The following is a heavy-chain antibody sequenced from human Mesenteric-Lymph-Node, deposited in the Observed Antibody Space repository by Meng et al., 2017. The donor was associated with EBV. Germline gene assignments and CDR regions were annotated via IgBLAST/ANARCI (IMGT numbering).Heavy chain of an antibody. Sequence: VQLVESGGGLAQPGRSLRLSCAASGLTFTNYALHWVRQAPGKGLEWVAVISYDGSDKHYADSVKGRFTVSRDNSRYTLYLQMDSLTTDDTAVYYCAREDRLYGSGYYYFDYWGPGTLVTVSS. CDR1: GLTFTNYA. J-gene: IGHJ4*02. D-gene: IGHD3-10*01. V-gene: IGHV3-30-3*01. CDR3: AREDRLYGSGYYYFDY. CDR2: ISYDGSDK.